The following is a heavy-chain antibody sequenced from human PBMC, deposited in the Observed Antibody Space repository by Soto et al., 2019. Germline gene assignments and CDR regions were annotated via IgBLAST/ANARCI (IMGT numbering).Heavy chain of an antibody. CDR1: GGTFSSYA. CDR2: IIPIFGTA. V-gene: IGHV1-69*13. Sequence: SVKVSCKASGGTFSSYAISWVRQAAGQWLEWMGGIIPIFGTANDAQKFQGRVTITADESTSTAYMELNSLRPQDTAVYYSATTPRDSDWSPYYYFGMDVSGQVHTVTVSS. CDR3: ATTPRDSDWSPYYYFGMDV. J-gene: IGHJ6*02. D-gene: IGHD3-9*01.